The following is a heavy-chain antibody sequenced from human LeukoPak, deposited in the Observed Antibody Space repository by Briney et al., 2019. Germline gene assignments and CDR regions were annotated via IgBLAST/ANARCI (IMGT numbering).Heavy chain of an antibody. V-gene: IGHV3-74*01. J-gene: IGHJ4*02. CDR2: INDVSTPI. CDR3: VRDLIFVWTPGDDFDF. Sequence: RPAPGKGLEWVARINDVSTPITYAPPVNGRFIISRDNSKKSLYLQMNNVRAEDTAVYYCVRDLIFVWTPGDDFDFWGQGTLVIXXS. D-gene: IGHD3-3*01.